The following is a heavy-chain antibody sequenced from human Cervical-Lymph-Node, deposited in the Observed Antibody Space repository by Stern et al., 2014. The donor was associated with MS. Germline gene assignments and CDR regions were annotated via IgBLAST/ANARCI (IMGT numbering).Heavy chain of an antibody. CDR2: VNANGGSA. Sequence: QLVQSGAQVKKPGASVKVSCKGSGYTFIRYYIQWVRQAPGQGLEWIGIVNANGGSARYAQKFQGRVTMASDTSTSTVSMELSSLRSEDTAVYYCATLYDSSGNYGMEVWGQGTTVIVSS. CDR3: ATLYDSSGNYGMEV. J-gene: IGHJ6*02. D-gene: IGHD5/OR15-5a*01. V-gene: IGHV1-46*01. CDR1: GYTFIRYY.